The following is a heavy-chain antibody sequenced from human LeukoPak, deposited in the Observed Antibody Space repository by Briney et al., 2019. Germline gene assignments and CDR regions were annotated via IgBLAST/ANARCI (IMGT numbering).Heavy chain of an antibody. CDR1: GFTFSDHY. J-gene: IGHJ2*01. D-gene: IGHD7-27*01. Sequence: GGSLRLSCAASGFTFSDHYMDWIRQAPDKGLEWVAVIWYDGSNKYYADSVKGRFTISRDNSKNTLYLQMNSLRAEDTAVYYCARDLGWYFDLWGRGTLVTVSS. CDR2: IWYDGSNK. V-gene: IGHV3-33*08. CDR3: ARDLGWYFDL.